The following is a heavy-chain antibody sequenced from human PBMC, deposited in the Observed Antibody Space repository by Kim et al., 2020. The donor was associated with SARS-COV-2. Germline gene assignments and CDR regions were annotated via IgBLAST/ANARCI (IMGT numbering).Heavy chain of an antibody. V-gene: IGHV3-43D*03. J-gene: IGHJ6*02. Sequence: VKGRFNISRDNSKNSLYLQMNRLRAEDTALYYCAKESGSYDTALYYGMDVWGQGTTVTVSS. CDR3: AKESGSYDTALYYGMDV. D-gene: IGHD1-26*01.